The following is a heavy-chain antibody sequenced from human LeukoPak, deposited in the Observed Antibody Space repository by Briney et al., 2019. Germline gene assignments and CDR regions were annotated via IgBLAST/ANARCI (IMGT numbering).Heavy chain of an antibody. V-gene: IGHV1-69*13. D-gene: IGHD4-17*01. CDR1: GGTFSTYA. J-gene: IGHJ6*02. Sequence: SVKVSCKASGGTFSTYAITWVRQAPGQGLEWMGGIIPIFGTPMYAQKFQGRVTITADESTSTAYMGLSSLRSEDTAVYYCAGSPTAHSYSFDLDAWDQGTTVTVSS. CDR3: AGSPTAHSYSFDLDA. CDR2: IIPIFGTP.